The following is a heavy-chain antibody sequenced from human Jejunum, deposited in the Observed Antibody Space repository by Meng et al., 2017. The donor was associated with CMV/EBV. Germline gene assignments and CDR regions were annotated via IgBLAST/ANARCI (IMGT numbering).Heavy chain of an antibody. J-gene: IGHJ2*01. CDR1: GGSISSYY. CDR2: IYYSRST. Sequence: LTCTVSGGSISSYYWSWIRQPPGKGLEWIGYIYYSRSTNYNPSLKSRVTISVDTSKNQFSLKLSSVTAADTAVYYCARGVDWYFDLWGRGTLVTVSS. CDR3: ARGVDWYFDL. V-gene: IGHV4-59*01.